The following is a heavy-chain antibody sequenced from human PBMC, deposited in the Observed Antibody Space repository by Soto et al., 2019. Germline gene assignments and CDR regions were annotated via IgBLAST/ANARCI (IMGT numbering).Heavy chain of an antibody. CDR1: GFAFSPYW. J-gene: IGHJ4*02. CDR2: INQSGSVK. V-gene: IGHV3-7*03. CDR3: TRLTEAVTTFVY. Sequence: GGSLRLSCEASGFAFSPYWMSWVRQAPGKGLEWVASINQSGSVKHYVDSGRGRFTISRHNAKNSLFLQMNSLSAEDTAVYYCTRLTEAVTTFVYWGQGTQVT. D-gene: IGHD1-1*01.